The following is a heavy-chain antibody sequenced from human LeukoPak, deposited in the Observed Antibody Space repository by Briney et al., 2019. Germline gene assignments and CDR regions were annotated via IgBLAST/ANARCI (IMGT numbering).Heavy chain of an antibody. V-gene: IGHV3-74*01. Sequence: PGGSLRLSCAASGFTFSNDWMHWVRQAPGKGLVRVSRINTDGSTTTYADSVKGRFTISRDNAKNTLYLQMNSLRVEDTAVYYCARGRGGGYHYWGQGTLVTVSS. J-gene: IGHJ4*02. D-gene: IGHD1-26*01. CDR3: ARGRGGGYHY. CDR1: GFTFSNDW. CDR2: INTDGSTT.